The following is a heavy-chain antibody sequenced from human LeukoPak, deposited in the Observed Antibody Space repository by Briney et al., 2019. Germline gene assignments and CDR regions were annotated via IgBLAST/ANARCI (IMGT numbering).Heavy chain of an antibody. V-gene: IGHV1-18*01. Sequence: PVASVKVSCKASGYTFTSYGISWVRQAPGQGLEWMGWISAYNGNTNYAQKLQGRVTMTTDTSTSTAYMELRSLRSDDTAVYYCARVLPYSGSYLLDYWGQGTLVTVSS. CDR2: ISAYNGNT. J-gene: IGHJ4*02. CDR1: GYTFTSYG. D-gene: IGHD1-26*01. CDR3: ARVLPYSGSYLLDY.